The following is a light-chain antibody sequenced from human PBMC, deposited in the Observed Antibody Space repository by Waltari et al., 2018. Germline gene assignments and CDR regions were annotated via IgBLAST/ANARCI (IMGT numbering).Light chain of an antibody. CDR1: EDVSIY. CDR3: QQRRNWPPLT. J-gene: IGKJ4*01. Sequence: ETVLTQSPATLSLSPGERATLSCRASEDVSIYLAWYQQKPGQAPRLLIYGASNRATGIPARFSGSGSGTDFTFTISSLEPEDFALYYCQQRRNWPPLTFGGGTKVE. V-gene: IGKV3-11*01. CDR2: GAS.